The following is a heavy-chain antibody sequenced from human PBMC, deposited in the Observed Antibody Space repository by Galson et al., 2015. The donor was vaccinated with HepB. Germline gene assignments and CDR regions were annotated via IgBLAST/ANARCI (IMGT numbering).Heavy chain of an antibody. CDR2: IKQDGSEK. Sequence: SLRLSCAASGFTFSSYWMSWVRQAPGKGLEWVANIKQDGSEKYYVDSVKGRFTISRDNAKNSLYLQMNSLRAEDTAVYYCARERVVVVPAAIRYYYGMDVWGQGTTVTVSS. V-gene: IGHV3-7*01. CDR3: ARERVVVVPAAIRYYYGMDV. CDR1: GFTFSSYW. J-gene: IGHJ6*02. D-gene: IGHD2-2*01.